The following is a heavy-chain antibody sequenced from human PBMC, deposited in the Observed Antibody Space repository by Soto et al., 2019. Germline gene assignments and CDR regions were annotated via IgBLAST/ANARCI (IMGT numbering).Heavy chain of an antibody. CDR2: IWYDGSNK. D-gene: IGHD6-13*01. Sequence: HPGGSLRLSCAASGFTFSSYGMHWVRQAPGKGLEWVAVIWYDGSNKYYADSVKGRFTISRDNSKNTLYLQMNSLRAEDTAVYYCARERRPYSSSPLDYWGQGTLVTVSS. CDR3: ARERRPYSSSPLDY. CDR1: GFTFSSYG. V-gene: IGHV3-33*01. J-gene: IGHJ4*02.